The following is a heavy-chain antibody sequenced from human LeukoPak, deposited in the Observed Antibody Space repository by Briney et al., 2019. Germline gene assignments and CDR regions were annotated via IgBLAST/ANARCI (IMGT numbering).Heavy chain of an antibody. V-gene: IGHV3-21*01. CDR1: GFTFSSYS. CDR2: ISSSSTYI. J-gene: IGHJ5*02. CDR3: ARDRGSGSYWLDP. Sequence: PGGSLRLSCAASGFTFSSYSMNWVRQAPGKGLEWVSSISSSSTYIYYADSVKGRFTISRDNAKNSLYLQMNSLRAEDTAVYYCARDRGSGSYWLDPWGQGTLVTVSS. D-gene: IGHD3-10*01.